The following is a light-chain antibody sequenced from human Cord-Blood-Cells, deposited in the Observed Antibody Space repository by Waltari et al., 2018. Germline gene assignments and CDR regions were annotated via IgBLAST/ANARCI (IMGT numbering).Light chain of an antibody. V-gene: IGKV1-5*03. CDR3: QQYNSYSRT. J-gene: IGKJ1*01. CDR1: QSISSW. Sequence: DIQMTQSPSTLSASVGDRVTITCRVSQSISSWLAWYQQKPGKAPKLLIYKASSLESGVPSRFSGSGSGTEFTLTISSLQPDDLATYYCQQYNSYSRTFGQGTKVEIK. CDR2: KAS.